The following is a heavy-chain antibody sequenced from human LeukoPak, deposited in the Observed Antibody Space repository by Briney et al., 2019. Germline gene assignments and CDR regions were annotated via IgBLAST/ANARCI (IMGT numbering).Heavy chain of an antibody. J-gene: IGHJ4*02. CDR2: IYHSGSS. Sequence: ETLSLTCTVSGGSISSYYWSWIRQPPGEGRKWIGYIYHSGSSNYNPSLKSRVTISVDTSKKQFSLKLSSVTAADTAVYYCARASMGYSSSWYFDYWGQGTLVTVSS. CDR1: GGSISSYY. CDR3: ARASMGYSSSWYFDY. V-gene: IGHV4-59*01. D-gene: IGHD6-13*01.